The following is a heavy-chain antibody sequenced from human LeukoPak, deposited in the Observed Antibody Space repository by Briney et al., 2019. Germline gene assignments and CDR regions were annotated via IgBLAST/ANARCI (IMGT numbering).Heavy chain of an antibody. J-gene: IGHJ4*02. CDR3: ARDESGYSSSWFFDY. V-gene: IGHV4-61*02. CDR1: GDSISSGSYY. CDR2: IYTSGST. Sequence: SETLSFTCTVSGDSISSGSYYWSWIRQPAGKGLEWIGRIYTSGSTNYNTSLKGRVTVSVDTSKNQFSLKLNSVTAADTAVYYCARDESGYSSSWFFDYWGQGTLVTVSS. D-gene: IGHD6-13*01.